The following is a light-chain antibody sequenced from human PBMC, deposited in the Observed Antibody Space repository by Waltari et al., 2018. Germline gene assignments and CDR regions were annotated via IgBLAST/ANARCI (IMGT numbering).Light chain of an antibody. CDR3: SSYAGSNIV. Sequence: QSALTQPPSASGSPGQSVTISCTGPSRYLGRSHSVSWYQQHPRQPPTLLIYNVTRRPSGVPDRFSGSKSGNTASLIVSGLQADDEADYYCSSYAGSNIVFGGGTKLTVL. J-gene: IGLJ2*01. CDR2: NVT. V-gene: IGLV2-8*01. CDR1: SRYLGRSHS.